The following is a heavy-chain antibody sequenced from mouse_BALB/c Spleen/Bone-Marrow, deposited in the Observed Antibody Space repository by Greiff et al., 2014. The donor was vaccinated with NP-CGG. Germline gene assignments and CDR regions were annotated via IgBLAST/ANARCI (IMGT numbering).Heavy chain of an antibody. J-gene: IGHJ3*01. CDR3: ARGDYYGSSSFAY. CDR1: GYSFTGYT. Sequence: EVKLQESGPELVKPGASMKISCKASGYSFTGYTMNWVKQSHGKNLEWIGLINPYNGGTSYNQKFKGKATLTVDKSSSTAYMELLSLTSEDSAVYCCARGDYYGSSSFAYWGQGTLVTVSA. D-gene: IGHD1-1*01. V-gene: IGHV1-18*01. CDR2: INPYNGGT.